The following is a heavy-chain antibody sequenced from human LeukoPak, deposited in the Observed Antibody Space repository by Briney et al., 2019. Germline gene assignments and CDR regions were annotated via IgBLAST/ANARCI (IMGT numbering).Heavy chain of an antibody. J-gene: IGHJ3*02. Sequence: GGSLRLSCAASGFTFSSYGMHWVRQAPGKGLEWVAVISYDGSNKYYADSMKGRFTISRDNSKNTLYLQMNSLRAEDTAVYYCARSLGWGLGAFDIWGQGTMVTVSS. CDR3: ARSLGWGLGAFDI. CDR2: ISYDGSNK. CDR1: GFTFSSYG. V-gene: IGHV3-30*03. D-gene: IGHD1-26*01.